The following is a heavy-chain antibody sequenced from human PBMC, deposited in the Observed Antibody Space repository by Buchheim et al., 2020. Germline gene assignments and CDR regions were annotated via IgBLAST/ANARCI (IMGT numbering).Heavy chain of an antibody. CDR2: ISYDGNKK. CDR3: AKDRASGSGDFTRWFDP. Sequence: QVQLVESGGGVVQPGGSLRLSCSASGFTFSSYAMHWVRQSPVTGLEWVAVISYDGNKKYYLDPVKGRFAISRDNSKKPVYLQMTSLRPEDTAMYYCAKDRASGSGDFTRWFDPWGRGTL. D-gene: IGHD3-10*01. V-gene: IGHV3-30*18. CDR1: GFTFSSYA. J-gene: IGHJ5*02.